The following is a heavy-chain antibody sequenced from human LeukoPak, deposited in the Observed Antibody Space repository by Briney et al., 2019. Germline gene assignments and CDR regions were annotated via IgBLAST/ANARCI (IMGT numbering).Heavy chain of an antibody. CDR1: RFTLSTYA. Sequence: GGSLRHSCAVSRFTLSTYAMTWVRQAPGKGLEWVSTIGGGGAGTYYADSVKGRFTISRDSSKDTLYLQMNSLRAEDTAVYYCAKTHGDYVYYFFYAMDVWGQGTTVTVSS. D-gene: IGHD4-17*01. V-gene: IGHV3-23*01. CDR2: IGGGGAGT. J-gene: IGHJ6*02. CDR3: AKTHGDYVYYFFYAMDV.